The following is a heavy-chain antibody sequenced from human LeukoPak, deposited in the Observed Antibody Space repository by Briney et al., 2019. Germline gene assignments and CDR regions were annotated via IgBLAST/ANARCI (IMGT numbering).Heavy chain of an antibody. J-gene: IGHJ4*02. CDR3: ARAATDYYDSSGYYEGFFDY. D-gene: IGHD3-22*01. CDR2: IYYSGST. V-gene: IGHV4-59*01. Sequence: SETLSFTCTVSGGSISSYYWSWIRQPPGKGLEWIGYIYYSGSTNYNPSLKSRVTISVDTSKNQFSLKLSSVTAADTAVYYCARAATDYYDSSGYYEGFFDYWGQGTLVTVSS. CDR1: GGSISSYY.